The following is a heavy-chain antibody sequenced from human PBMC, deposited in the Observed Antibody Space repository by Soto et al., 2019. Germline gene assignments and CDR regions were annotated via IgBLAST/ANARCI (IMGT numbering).Heavy chain of an antibody. V-gene: IGHV1-69*04. CDR3: ARDPSTVTTIHYFDY. Sequence: ASVKVSCKASGGTFSSYTISWVRQAPGQGLEWMGRIIPILGIANYAQKFQGRVTITADKSTSTAYMELSSLRSEDTAVYYCARDPSTVTTIHYFDYWGQGTLVTVSS. J-gene: IGHJ4*02. CDR1: GGTFSSYT. CDR2: IIPILGIA. D-gene: IGHD4-17*01.